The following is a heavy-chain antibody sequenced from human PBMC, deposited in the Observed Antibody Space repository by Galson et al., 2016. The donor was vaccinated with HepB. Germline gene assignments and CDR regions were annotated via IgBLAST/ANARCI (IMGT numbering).Heavy chain of an antibody. V-gene: IGHV1-69*15. CDR3: ARGWAPFRIVNPRVRAFDI. J-gene: IGHJ3*02. D-gene: IGHD2/OR15-2a*01. Sequence: VSCKASGDTFSNYSISWVRQAPGQGLEWMGRNIPIFGTGNFEQNFQGRVTITADESTSTVYMELNSLRSEDTAVCYCARGWAPFRIVNPRVRAFDIWGQGTMVTVSS. CDR2: NIPIFGTG. CDR1: GDTFSNYS.